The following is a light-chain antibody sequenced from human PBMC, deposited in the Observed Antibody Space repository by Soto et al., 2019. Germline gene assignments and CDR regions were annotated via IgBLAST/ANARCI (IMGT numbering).Light chain of an antibody. V-gene: IGLV2-14*01. CDR3: SSYTPNLTPVV. CDR1: SGDIGGYNY. Sequence: QSALTQPASVSGSPGQSITISCTGTSGDIGGYNYVSWYQQHPGKAPKLLISEVTNRPSGVSNRFSGSKSGNTASLTISGLQAEDEADYYCSSYTPNLTPVVFGGGTKLTVL. J-gene: IGLJ2*01. CDR2: EVT.